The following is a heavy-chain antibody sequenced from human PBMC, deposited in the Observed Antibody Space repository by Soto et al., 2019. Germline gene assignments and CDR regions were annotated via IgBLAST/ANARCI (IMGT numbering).Heavy chain of an antibody. CDR1: GYTFTSYA. Sequence: ASVKVSCKASGYTFTSYAMHWVRQAPGQRLEWMGWINAGNGNTKYSQKFQGRVTITRDTSASTAYMELSSLRSEDAAVYYCARDEVYYAEGHWGQGTLVTVSS. J-gene: IGHJ4*02. CDR3: ARDEVYYAEGH. D-gene: IGHD3-3*01. CDR2: INAGNGNT. V-gene: IGHV1-3*01.